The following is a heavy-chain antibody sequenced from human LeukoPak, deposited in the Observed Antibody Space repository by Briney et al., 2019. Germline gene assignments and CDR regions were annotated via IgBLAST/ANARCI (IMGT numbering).Heavy chain of an antibody. D-gene: IGHD3-10*01. CDR3: ARPTYYYGSGIYYLVDY. V-gene: IGHV3-7*04. J-gene: IGHJ4*02. Sequence: GTLRLSCAGSGFTFSSFCLNWVRQAPGKGLEWVANIKEDGSENYYVDPVKGRFTISRDNAKNSLYLQMSSLRAEDTAVYYCARPTYYYGSGIYYLVDYWGQGTLVTVSS. CDR1: GFTFSSFC. CDR2: IKEDGSEN.